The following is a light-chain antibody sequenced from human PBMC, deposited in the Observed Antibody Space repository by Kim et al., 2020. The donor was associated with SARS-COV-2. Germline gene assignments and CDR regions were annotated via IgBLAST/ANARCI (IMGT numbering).Light chain of an antibody. CDR1: GGSIARNN. V-gene: IGLV6-57*03. CDR3: QSFDSRDLSFV. J-gene: IGLJ3*02. Sequence: VTISCTRRGGSIARNNVQWYQQRPGSAPTTVIYEDSQRPSGVPDRFSGSIDSSSNSASLTISGLKTEDEADYYCQSFDSRDLSFVFGGGTQLTVL. CDR2: EDS.